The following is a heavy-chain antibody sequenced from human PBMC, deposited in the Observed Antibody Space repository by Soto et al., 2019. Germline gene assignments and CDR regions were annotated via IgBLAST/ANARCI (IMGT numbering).Heavy chain of an antibody. J-gene: IGHJ4*02. CDR3: ARGLTTGNSYSGGWYYFDY. CDR1: GGSISSGGYF. D-gene: IGHD1-26*01. Sequence: SETLSLTCAVCGGSISSGGYFWSWIRQPPGKGLQWIGQINHSGSTYYNPSLKSRVTISLFTSNDQFSLELDSVTAADTAVYYCARGLTTGNSYSGGWYYFDYWGQGTLVTVSS. CDR2: INHSGST. V-gene: IGHV4-30-2*01.